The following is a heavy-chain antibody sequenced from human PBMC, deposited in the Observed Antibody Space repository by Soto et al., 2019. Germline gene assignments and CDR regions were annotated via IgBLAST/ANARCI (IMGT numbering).Heavy chain of an antibody. CDR2: ISGSGGST. J-gene: IGHJ4*02. V-gene: IGHV3-23*01. CDR3: AKRDSSGYYYSASLDY. D-gene: IGHD3-22*01. CDR1: GFTFSSYA. Sequence: GGSLRLSCAASGFTFSSYAMSWVRQAPGKGLEWVSAISGSGGSTYYADSVKGRFTITRDNSKNTLYLQMNSLRAEDTALYYCAKRDSSGYYYSASLDYWGQGTLVTVSS.